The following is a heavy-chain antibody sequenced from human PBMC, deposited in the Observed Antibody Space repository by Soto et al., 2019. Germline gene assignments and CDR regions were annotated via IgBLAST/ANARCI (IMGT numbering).Heavy chain of an antibody. J-gene: IGHJ6*03. CDR1: GFTFSSYC. CDR3: ARVPGYNGYDLSYYYYMDV. D-gene: IGHD5-12*01. CDR2: IKQDGSEK. Sequence: GGSLRLSCAASGFTFSSYCMSWVRQAPGKGLEWVANIKQDGSEKYYVDSVKGRFTISRDNAKNSLYLQMNSLRAEDTAVYYCARVPGYNGYDLSYYYYMDVWGKGTTVTVSS. V-gene: IGHV3-7*01.